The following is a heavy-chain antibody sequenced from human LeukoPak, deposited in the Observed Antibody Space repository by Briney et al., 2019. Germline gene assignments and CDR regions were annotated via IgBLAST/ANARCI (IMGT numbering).Heavy chain of an antibody. CDR1: GGSFSDYW. CDR2: VNHSGRT. Sequence: SETLSLTCAVYGGSFSDYWWTWIRQSPGKELEWIGEVNHSGRTNYNPSLKSRVSISVDRSKKQFSLKLTSVTAADTAVYYCARGQGVHYYGSGSYFRYWGQGTLVTVSS. V-gene: IGHV4-34*01. D-gene: IGHD3-10*01. CDR3: ARGQGVHYYGSGSYFRY. J-gene: IGHJ4*02.